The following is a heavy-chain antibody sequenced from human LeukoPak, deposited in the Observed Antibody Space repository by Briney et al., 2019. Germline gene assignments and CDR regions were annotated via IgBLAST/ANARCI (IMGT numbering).Heavy chain of an antibody. V-gene: IGHV3-13*01. Sequence: GGSLRLSCAASGFTFSDYDMHWVRQATGKGLEWVSAIGTAGDTYYTGSVKGRFTISRENAKNSLHLQMNSLGAGDTAVYYCARVAKERVGGVYYFDYWGQGTLVTVSS. D-gene: IGHD1-1*01. J-gene: IGHJ4*02. CDR3: ARVAKERVGGVYYFDY. CDR2: IGTAGDT. CDR1: GFTFSDYD.